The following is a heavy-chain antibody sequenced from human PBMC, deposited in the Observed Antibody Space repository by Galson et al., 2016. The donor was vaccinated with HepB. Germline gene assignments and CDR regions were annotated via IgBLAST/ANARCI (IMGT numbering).Heavy chain of an antibody. CDR2: IDWTDIK. CDR3: TRSMWFVTYYFDY. Sequence: PALVKPTQTLTLTCTFSGFSLSSSGMSVSWIRQPPGKALEWLALIDWTDIKYYKISLRTRLTIPKATPTNQVVLTMTNVDPADTATYYCTRSMWFVTYYFDYWGRGTLVTVSS. J-gene: IGHJ4*02. D-gene: IGHD3-10*01. V-gene: IGHV2-70*01. CDR1: GFSLSSSGMS.